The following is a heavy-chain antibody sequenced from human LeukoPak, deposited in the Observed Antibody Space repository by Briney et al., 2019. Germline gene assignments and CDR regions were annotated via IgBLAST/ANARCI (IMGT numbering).Heavy chain of an antibody. J-gene: IGHJ4*02. CDR1: GYSSITSW. CDR2: IKVEGSDK. CDR3: ARRLHRGQNFDY. V-gene: IGHV3-7*01. Sequence: GGSLRLSRGASGYSSITSWMSCVREAPGQGLEGGANIKVEGSDKHYLDAVRGRFTISRDNAEDSLYLPLDDLSAEDTAVFYCARRLHRGQNFDYWGEGTLVTVSS.